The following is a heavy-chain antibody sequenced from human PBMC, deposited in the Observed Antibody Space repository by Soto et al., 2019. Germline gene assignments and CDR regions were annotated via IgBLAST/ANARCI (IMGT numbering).Heavy chain of an antibody. J-gene: IGHJ5*02. D-gene: IGHD3-22*01. CDR2: IIPIFGTA. CDR1: GGTFSSYA. CDR3: AREAGEGVITGSSLVHTNWFDP. Sequence: GASVKVSCKASGGTFSSYAISWVRQAPGQGLEWMGGIIPIFGTANYAQKFQGRVTITADESTSTAYMELSSLRSEDTAVYYCAREAGEGVITGSSLVHTNWFDPWGQGTLLTVSS. V-gene: IGHV1-69*13.